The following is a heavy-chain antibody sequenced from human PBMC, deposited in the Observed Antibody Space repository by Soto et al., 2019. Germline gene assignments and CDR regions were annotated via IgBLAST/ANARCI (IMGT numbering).Heavy chain of an antibody. J-gene: IGHJ4*02. CDR3: ARDWGGTTVTTVARMSYFDY. D-gene: IGHD4-17*01. V-gene: IGHV4-38-2*02. CDR1: GYSISSGYY. Sequence: PSETLSLTCAVSGYSISSGYYWGWIRQPPGKWLEWIGSIYHSGSTYYNPSLKSRVTISVDTSKNQFSLKLSSVTAADTAVYYCARDWGGTTVTTVARMSYFDYWGQGTLVTVSS. CDR2: IYHSGST.